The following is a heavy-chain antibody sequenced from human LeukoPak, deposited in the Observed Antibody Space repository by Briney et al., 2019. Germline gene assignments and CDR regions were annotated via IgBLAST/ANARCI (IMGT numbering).Heavy chain of an antibody. CDR2: ISYDGSNK. CDR1: GFTFSSYS. J-gene: IGHJ3*02. CDR3: AKSEAFDI. V-gene: IGHV3-30*18. Sequence: SGGSLRLSCAASGFTFSSYSMNWVRQAPGKGLEWVAVISYDGSNKYYADSVKGRFTISRDNSKNTLYLQMNSLRAEDTAVYYCAKSEAFDIWGQGTMVTVSS.